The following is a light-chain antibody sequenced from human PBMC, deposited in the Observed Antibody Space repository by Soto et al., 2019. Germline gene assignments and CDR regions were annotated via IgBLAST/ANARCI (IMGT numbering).Light chain of an antibody. Sequence: IQMTQSPSSLSASVGDRVTITCRASQRITTYLNWYQQKPGEAPKLLISTSGTLQRGVPSRFSGSGSGTDFTLTITALRPEDFATYFCQQPYSTPYTFGQGTKLELK. CDR1: QRITTY. CDR2: TSG. CDR3: QQPYSTPYT. V-gene: IGKV1-39*01. J-gene: IGKJ2*01.